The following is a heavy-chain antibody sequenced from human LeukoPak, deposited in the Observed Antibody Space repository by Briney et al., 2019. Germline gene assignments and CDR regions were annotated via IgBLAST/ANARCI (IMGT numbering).Heavy chain of an antibody. CDR2: INAGNGNT. Sequence: RASVKVSCKASGYTFTSYVIHWVRQAPGQRLEWMGWINAGNGNTKYSQEFQDRVTITRDTSASTVYMELSSLRSGDMAVYHCARARYETRIWPKSRYDYYHYMDVWGKGTTVTVSS. CDR1: GYTFTSYV. D-gene: IGHD2-15*01. V-gene: IGHV1-3*03. J-gene: IGHJ6*03. CDR3: ARARYETRIWPKSRYDYYHYMDV.